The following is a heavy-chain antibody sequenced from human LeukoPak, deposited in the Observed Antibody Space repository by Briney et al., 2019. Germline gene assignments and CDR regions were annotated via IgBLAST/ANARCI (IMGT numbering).Heavy chain of an antibody. D-gene: IGHD3-22*01. V-gene: IGHV3-48*01. Sequence: GGSLRLSCAASGFTFSSYSMNWVRQAPGKGLEWVSYISSSSITIYYADSVKGRFTISRDNAKNSLYLQMNSLRAEDTAVYYCARVYYYDSSVSDYWGQGTLVTVSS. CDR3: ARVYYYDSSVSDY. CDR2: ISSSSITI. CDR1: GFTFSSYS. J-gene: IGHJ4*02.